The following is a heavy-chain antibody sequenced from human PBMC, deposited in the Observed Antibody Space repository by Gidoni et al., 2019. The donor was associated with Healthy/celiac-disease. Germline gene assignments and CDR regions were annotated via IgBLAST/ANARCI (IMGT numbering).Heavy chain of an antibody. D-gene: IGHD1-1*01. CDR3: ARGTLGDPFDY. J-gene: IGHJ4*02. V-gene: IGHV1-69*02. Sequence: QVQLVQSGAEVKKPGSSVKVSCKASGGTFSSSTISWVRQAPGQGLEWMGRIIPILGIANYAQKFQGRVTITADKSTSTAYMELSSLRSEDTAVYYCARGTLGDPFDYWGQGTLVTVSS. CDR2: IIPILGIA. CDR1: GGTFSSST.